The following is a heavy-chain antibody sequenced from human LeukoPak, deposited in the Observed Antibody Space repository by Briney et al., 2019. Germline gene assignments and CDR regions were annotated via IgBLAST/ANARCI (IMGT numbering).Heavy chain of an antibody. CDR2: TYYRFKWYH. CDR1: GSSVSSKSAA. Sequence: LSLSRFISGSSVSSKSAAWNWIRQSPAKGLEWLGGTYYRFKWYHEYAVSVKSRIPIHPDTSQTQFSVQLNSVPPEDAAIYYCAILRTASSFDFWGQGTLVTVSS. J-gene: IGHJ4*02. D-gene: IGHD1-1*01. V-gene: IGHV6-1*01. CDR3: AILRTASSFDF.